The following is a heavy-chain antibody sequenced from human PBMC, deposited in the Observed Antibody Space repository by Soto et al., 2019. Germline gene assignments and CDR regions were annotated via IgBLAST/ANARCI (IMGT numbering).Heavy chain of an antibody. Sequence: PGGSLRLSCAASGFTFSSYGMHWVRQAPGKGLEWVAVISYDGSNKYYADSVKGRFTISRDNSKNTLYLQMNSPRAEDTAVYYCANLPLDDYGDYKFDYWGQGTLVTVSS. J-gene: IGHJ4*02. D-gene: IGHD4-17*01. V-gene: IGHV3-30*18. CDR2: ISYDGSNK. CDR1: GFTFSSYG. CDR3: ANLPLDDYGDYKFDY.